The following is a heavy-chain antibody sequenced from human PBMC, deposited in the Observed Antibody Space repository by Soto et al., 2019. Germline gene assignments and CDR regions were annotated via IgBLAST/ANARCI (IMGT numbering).Heavy chain of an antibody. CDR3: AKEGRYGGNWDY. Sequence: GGSLSLSCAASGFPFSSYSMSWVRQAPGKGLEWVSAISGSGGSTYYADSVKGRFTISRDNSKNTLYLQMNSLRAEDTAVYYCAKEGRYGGNWDYWGQGTLVTVSS. CDR2: ISGSGGST. CDR1: GFPFSSYS. J-gene: IGHJ4*02. V-gene: IGHV3-23*01. D-gene: IGHD1-1*01.